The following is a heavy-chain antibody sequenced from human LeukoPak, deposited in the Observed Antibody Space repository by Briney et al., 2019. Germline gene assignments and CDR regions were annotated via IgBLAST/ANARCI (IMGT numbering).Heavy chain of an antibody. Sequence: GGSLRLSCIASGFTFDHYGLTWVRQVPGKGLECISDINWNGENTAYADSVQGRFTISRDNARNSLYLQMKSLRPDDTALYYCARDRGSAYNGGYDLWGQGALVTVSA. J-gene: IGHJ5*02. CDR3: ARDRGSAYNGGYDL. CDR2: INWNGENT. D-gene: IGHD5-24*01. CDR1: GFTFDHYG. V-gene: IGHV3-20*04.